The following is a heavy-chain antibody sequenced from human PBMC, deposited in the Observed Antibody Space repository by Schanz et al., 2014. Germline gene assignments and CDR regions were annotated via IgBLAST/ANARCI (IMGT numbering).Heavy chain of an antibody. CDR1: TFTFSSDW. CDR2: IKGKTDGETT. Sequence: EVQLVESGGDLVQPGGSLRLSCAASTFTFSSDWMSWVRQAPGKGLEWVGRIKGKTDGETTDYAAPVKGRFSISRDDSQSTLYLQMNSLRAEDTAVYYCARIGGSVFDYWAQGTLVTVSS. J-gene: IGHJ4*02. D-gene: IGHD3-10*01. CDR3: ARIGGSVFDY. V-gene: IGHV3-15*01.